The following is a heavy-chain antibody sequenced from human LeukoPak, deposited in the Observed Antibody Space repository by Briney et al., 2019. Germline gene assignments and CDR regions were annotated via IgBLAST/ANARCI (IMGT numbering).Heavy chain of an antibody. CDR1: GFSFDDYA. CDR3: AKGAPGYCSGGSCYSGIHYYYYYYMDV. V-gene: IGHV3-9*01. D-gene: IGHD2-15*01. CDR2: ISWDSGSI. Sequence: GRSLRLSCAASGFSFDDYAMHWVRHAPGKGLEWVSGISWDSGSIGYADSVKGRFTISRDNAKNSLFLQMNSLRPEDTALYYCAKGAPGYCSGGSCYSGIHYYYYYYMDVWGKGTTVTISS. J-gene: IGHJ6*03.